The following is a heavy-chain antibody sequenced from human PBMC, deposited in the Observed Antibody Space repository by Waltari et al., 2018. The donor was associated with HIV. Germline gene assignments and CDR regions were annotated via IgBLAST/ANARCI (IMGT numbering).Heavy chain of an antibody. CDR2: IYHTGNT. D-gene: IGHD3-10*01. Sequence: QVQLQESGPGLVKPSDTLSLTCAVSGHSISNGFYWAWIRQPPGKGLEWIGSIYHTGNTYYNPSLKNRVTISIDTSANHFSLRVTSVTAADTAVYYCARGPGYYFDSWGQGTLVTVSS. V-gene: IGHV4-38-2*01. J-gene: IGHJ4*02. CDR3: ARGPGYYFDS. CDR1: GHSISNGFY.